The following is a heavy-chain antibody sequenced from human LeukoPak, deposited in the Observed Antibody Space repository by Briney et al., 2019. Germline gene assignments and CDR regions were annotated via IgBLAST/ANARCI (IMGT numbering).Heavy chain of an antibody. Sequence: ASVKVSCKTSGYTFASYGVSWVRQAPGQGLEWMAWISPYNGNTNYAQKLQGRVTLTTDTSTSTAYMELRSLRSDVTAVYYCARHYYGSGTYYHFDSWGQGTLVTVSS. D-gene: IGHD3-10*01. V-gene: IGHV1-18*01. CDR3: ARHYYGSGTYYHFDS. CDR1: GYTFASYG. J-gene: IGHJ4*02. CDR2: ISPYNGNT.